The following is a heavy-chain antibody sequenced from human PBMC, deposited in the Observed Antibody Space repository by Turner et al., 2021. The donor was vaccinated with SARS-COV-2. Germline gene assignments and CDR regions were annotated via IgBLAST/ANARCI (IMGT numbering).Heavy chain of an antibody. D-gene: IGHD2-2*01. CDR1: GFTVSSTY. V-gene: IGHV3-66*02. Sequence: EVQLVESGGGLVQPGGSLRLPCAASGFTVSSTYMNWVRQAPGKGLEWVSVIYSGGSTYYADSVKGRFTISRDNSKNTLYLQMNSLRAEDTALYYCARDLGGTSSLGGYFDYWGQGTLVTVSS. J-gene: IGHJ4*02. CDR2: IYSGGST. CDR3: ARDLGGTSSLGGYFDY.